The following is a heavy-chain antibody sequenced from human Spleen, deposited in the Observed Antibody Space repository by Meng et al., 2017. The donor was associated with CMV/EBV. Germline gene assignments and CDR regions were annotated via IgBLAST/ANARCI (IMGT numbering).Heavy chain of an antibody. CDR3: AKWRTAYPRYYAMDV. Sequence: GGSLRLSCAVSGVTFRKTGMSWLRQIPGKGPEWVADISGNGREIYYVDSVKGRFTISRHNSKNTLYLQIDSLRAEDTAVYYCAKWRTAYPRYYAMDVWGQGTTVTVSS. D-gene: IGHD5-18*01. CDR1: GVTFRKTG. V-gene: IGHV3-7*03. J-gene: IGHJ6*02. CDR2: ISGNGREI.